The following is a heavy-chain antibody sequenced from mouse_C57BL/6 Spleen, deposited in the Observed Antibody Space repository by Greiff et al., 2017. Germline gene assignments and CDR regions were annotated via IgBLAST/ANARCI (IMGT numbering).Heavy chain of an antibody. J-gene: IGHJ1*03. Sequence: EVHLVESEGGLVQPGSSMKLSCTASGFTFSDYYMAWVRQVPEKGLEWVANINYDGSSTYYLDSLKSRFIISRDNAKNILYLQMSSLKSEDTATYYCARSPFLRYFDVWGTGTTVTVSS. V-gene: IGHV5-16*01. CDR1: GFTFSDYY. CDR3: ARSPFLRYFDV. CDR2: INYDGSST.